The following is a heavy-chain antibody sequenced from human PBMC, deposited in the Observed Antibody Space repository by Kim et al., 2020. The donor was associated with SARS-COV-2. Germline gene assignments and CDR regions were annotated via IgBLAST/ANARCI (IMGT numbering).Heavy chain of an antibody. V-gene: IGHV1-3*01. D-gene: IGHD6-6*01. J-gene: IGHJ4*02. CDR3: ARAIAARPFDY. CDR2: T. Sequence: TKYSQKFQGRVTITRDTSASTAYMELSSLRSEDTAVYYCARAIAARPFDYWGQGTLVTVSS.